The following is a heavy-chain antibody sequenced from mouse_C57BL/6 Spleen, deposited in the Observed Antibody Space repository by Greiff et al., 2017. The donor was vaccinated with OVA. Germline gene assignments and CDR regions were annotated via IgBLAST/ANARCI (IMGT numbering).Heavy chain of an antibody. CDR2: IHPNSGST. Sequence: QVQLQQPGAELVKPGASVKLSCKASGYTFTSYWMHWVKQRPGQGLEWIGMIHPNSGSTNYNEKFKSKATLTVDKSSSTAYMQLSSLTSEDSAVYYCARSDDYDGSWFVYWGQGTLVTVSA. CDR3: ARSDDYDGSWFVY. J-gene: IGHJ3*01. CDR1: GYTFTSYW. V-gene: IGHV1-64*01. D-gene: IGHD2-4*01.